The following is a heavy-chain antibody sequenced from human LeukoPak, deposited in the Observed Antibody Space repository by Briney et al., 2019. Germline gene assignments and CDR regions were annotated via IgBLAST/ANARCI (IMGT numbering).Heavy chain of an antibody. CDR3: ARFNSGFYGSGSYDWFDP. CDR2: IIPIFGTA. V-gene: IGHV1-69*05. CDR1: GGTFSSYA. J-gene: IGHJ5*02. Sequence: ASVKVSCKASGGTFSSYAISWVRQAPGQGLEWMGGIIPIFGTANYAQKFQGRVTITTDESTSTAYMELSSLRPEDTAVYYCARFNSGFYGSGSYDWFDPWGQGTLVTVSS. D-gene: IGHD3-10*01.